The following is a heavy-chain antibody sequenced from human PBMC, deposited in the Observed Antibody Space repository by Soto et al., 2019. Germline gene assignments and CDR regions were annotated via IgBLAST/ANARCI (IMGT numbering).Heavy chain of an antibody. J-gene: IGHJ6*04. D-gene: IGHD3-10*01. CDR2: IYHSGGA. CDR1: GDSITSGGYY. V-gene: IGHV4-31*03. Sequence: SETLSLTCTVSGDSITSGGYYWSWLRQPPGKGLEWIGYIYHSGGASYNPSLRGRAVISIDTSKNQFSLRLNAVTAADTATYYGARDYYGAGSQYYYYGMEVWGKGTKVTSPQ. CDR3: ARDYYGAGSQYYYYGMEV.